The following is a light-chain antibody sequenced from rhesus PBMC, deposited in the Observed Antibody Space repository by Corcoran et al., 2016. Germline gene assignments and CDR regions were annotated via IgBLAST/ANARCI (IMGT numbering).Light chain of an antibody. Sequence: DIQMTQSPSSLSASVGDTVTITCRASQGISSYLNWFQQKPGKAPKLLIYDASSLESGVPSRSSGSGSGTNFTLTISSRQPEDFAAYYCQQHDNSPPTFGQGTKVEIK. CDR1: QGISSY. V-gene: IGKV1-28*03. CDR3: QQHDNSPPT. CDR2: DAS. J-gene: IGKJ1*01.